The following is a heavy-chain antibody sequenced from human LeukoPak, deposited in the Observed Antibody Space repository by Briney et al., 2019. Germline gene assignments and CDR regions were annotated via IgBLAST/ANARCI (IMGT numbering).Heavy chain of an antibody. V-gene: IGHV3-11*06. CDR2: ISSSSSYT. D-gene: IGHD4-17*01. CDR3: ARDGFMTTVTPGSFDY. CDR1: GFTFSDYY. J-gene: IGHJ4*02. Sequence: GGSLRLSCAASGFTFSDYYMSWIRQAPGKGLEWVSYISSSSSYTNYADSVKGRFTISRDNAKNSLYLQMNSLRAEDTAVYYCARDGFMTTVTPGSFDYWGLGTLVTVSS.